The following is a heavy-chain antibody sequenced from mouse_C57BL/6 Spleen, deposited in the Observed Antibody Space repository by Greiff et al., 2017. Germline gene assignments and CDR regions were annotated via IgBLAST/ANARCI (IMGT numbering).Heavy chain of an antibody. CDR2: IHPNSGST. CDR1: GYTFTSYW. Sequence: VQLQQPGAELVKPGASVKLSCKASGYTFTSYWMHWVKQRPGQGLEWIGMIHPNSGSTNYNEKFKSKATLTVDKSSSTAYMQLSSLTSEDSAVYYCARSDWDLAWFAYWGQGTLVTVSA. D-gene: IGHD4-1*01. J-gene: IGHJ3*01. V-gene: IGHV1-64*01. CDR3: ARSDWDLAWFAY.